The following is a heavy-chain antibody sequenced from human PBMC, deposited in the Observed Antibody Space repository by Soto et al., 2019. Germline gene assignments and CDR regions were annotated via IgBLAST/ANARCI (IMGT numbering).Heavy chain of an antibody. V-gene: IGHV3-53*04. Sequence: EVQLVESGGGLVQPGGSLRLSCAASGFTVSSNYMSWVRQAPGKGLEWVSVIYSGGSTYYADSVKGRFTISRHNSKNTLYLQMNSLRAEDTAVYYCASGGYCSGGSCYSDYWGQGTLVTVSS. J-gene: IGHJ4*02. D-gene: IGHD2-15*01. CDR3: ASGGYCSGGSCYSDY. CDR1: GFTVSSNY. CDR2: IYSGGST.